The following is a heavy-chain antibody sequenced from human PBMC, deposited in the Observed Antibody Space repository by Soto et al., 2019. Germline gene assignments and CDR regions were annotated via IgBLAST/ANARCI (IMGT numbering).Heavy chain of an antibody. CDR2: IKTETDGGTT. D-gene: IGHD4-4*01. CDR3: DTRRINNYCY. CDR1: GFTLSNVW. Sequence: GGSLRLSCAASGFTLSNVWMNWVRQAPGKGLEWVALIKTETDGGTTDYAAPVKGRFTISRDDSENTLNLQMNSLKTEDTAMYYCDTRRINNYCYWAQRTPVTVSS. J-gene: IGHJ4*01. V-gene: IGHV3-15*07.